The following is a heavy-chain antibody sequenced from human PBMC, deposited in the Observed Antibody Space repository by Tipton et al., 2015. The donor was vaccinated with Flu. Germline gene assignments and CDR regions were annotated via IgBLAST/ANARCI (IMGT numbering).Heavy chain of an antibody. D-gene: IGHD2-8*01. CDR1: GGSVSDSAYY. V-gene: IGHV4-61*08. CDR3: ARMRARDCTLGACFLWWFDF. J-gene: IGHJ2*01. Sequence: TLSLTCSVSGGSVSDSAYYWTWIRQPPGKGLEYIGQTYNSGSINYNPSLKSRVTISLDTSKNQFSLKLTSVTATGTAVYFCARMRARDCTLGACFLWWFDFWGRGTLVTVSP. CDR2: TYNSGSI.